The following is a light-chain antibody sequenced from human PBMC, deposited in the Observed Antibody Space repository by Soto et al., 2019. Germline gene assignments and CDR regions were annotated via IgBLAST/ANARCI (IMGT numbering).Light chain of an antibody. CDR2: AAS. Sequence: IVMTQSPATLSVSPGERATLSCRASQSVSSSLAWFQQKPGQAPRLLIYAASARATGIAARLSGSGSGTEFTLTISSLQSEDFAVYYCLQHKSWPFTFGQGTKLELK. CDR3: LQHKSWPFT. J-gene: IGKJ2*01. CDR1: QSVSSS. V-gene: IGKV3-15*01.